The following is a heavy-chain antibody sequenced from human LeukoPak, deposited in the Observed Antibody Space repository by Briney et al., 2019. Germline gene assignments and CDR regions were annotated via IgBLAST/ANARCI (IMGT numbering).Heavy chain of an antibody. CDR3: AREQGRYVDPYYFDF. D-gene: IGHD3-9*01. J-gene: IGHJ4*02. Sequence: GGSLRLSCAASGFTFNNYAMSWVRHAPGKGLEWVSSISRRGGSTYYADSVKGRFTISRDNSKNTLYVQLNGLRAEDTAAYYCAREQGRYVDPYYFDFWGQGTLVTVSS. V-gene: IGHV3-23*01. CDR2: ISRRGGST. CDR1: GFTFNNYA.